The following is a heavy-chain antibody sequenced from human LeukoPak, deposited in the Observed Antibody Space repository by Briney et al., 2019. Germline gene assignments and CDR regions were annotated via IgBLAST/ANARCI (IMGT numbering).Heavy chain of an antibody. CDR1: GYTFTGYY. J-gene: IGHJ5*02. CDR2: INPNSGGT. Sequence: ASVKVSCKASGYTFTGYYMHWVRQAPGQGLEWMGWINPNSGGTNYAQKLQGRVTMTTDTSTSTAYMELRSLRSDDTAVYYCARGRRQANWFDPWGQGTLVTVSS. V-gene: IGHV1-2*02. CDR3: ARGRRQANWFDP. D-gene: IGHD6-6*01.